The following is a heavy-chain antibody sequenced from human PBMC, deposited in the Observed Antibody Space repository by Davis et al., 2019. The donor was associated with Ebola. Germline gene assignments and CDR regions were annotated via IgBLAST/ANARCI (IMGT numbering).Heavy chain of an antibody. CDR3: ARTDGSKFDF. Sequence: GESLKISCAASGFTFSSYAMHWVRQAPGKGLEWVAVISYDGSNKYYADSVKGRFTISRDNSKNTLYLQMNSLRAEDTAVYYCARTDGSKFDFWGQGTLVTVSS. J-gene: IGHJ4*02. CDR2: ISYDGSNK. D-gene: IGHD5-24*01. CDR1: GFTFSSYA. V-gene: IGHV3-30-3*02.